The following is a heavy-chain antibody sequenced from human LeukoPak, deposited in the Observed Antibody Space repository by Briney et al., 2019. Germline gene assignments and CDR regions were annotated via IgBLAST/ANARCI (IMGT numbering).Heavy chain of an antibody. Sequence: GGSLRLSCAASGFTVSSNSMSWVRQAPGKGLVWVSVIYTGGTTYYADSVRGRFTISRDNSKNTLYLQMNSLRAEDTAVYYCARDLADWGQGTLVTVSS. CDR3: ARDLAD. J-gene: IGHJ4*02. V-gene: IGHV3-66*01. CDR1: GFTVSSNS. D-gene: IGHD3-16*01. CDR2: IYTGGTT.